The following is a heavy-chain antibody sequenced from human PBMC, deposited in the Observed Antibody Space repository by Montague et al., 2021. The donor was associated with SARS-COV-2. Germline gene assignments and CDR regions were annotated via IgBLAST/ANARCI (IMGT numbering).Heavy chain of an antibody. CDR2: IYYSGST. CDR1: GGSITSSSYY. D-gene: IGHD1-26*01. CDR3: ARLAPDSGSPNGYYYSGMDV. J-gene: IGHJ6*02. Sequence: SETLSLTCTVSGGSITSSSYYWGWIRQPPGKGLEWIGSIYYSGSTYYNPSLKSRVTISVDTSKNQFSLKLSSVTAADTAVYYCARLAPDSGSPNGYYYSGMDVWGQGTTVTVSS. V-gene: IGHV4-39*01.